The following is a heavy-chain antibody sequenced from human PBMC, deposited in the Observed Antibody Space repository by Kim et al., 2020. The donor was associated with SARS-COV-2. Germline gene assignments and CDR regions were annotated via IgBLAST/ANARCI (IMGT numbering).Heavy chain of an antibody. CDR2: IYYSGST. V-gene: IGHV4-59*13. J-gene: IGHJ3*02. CDR1: GGSISSYY. D-gene: IGHD6-19*01. Sequence: SETLSLTCTVSGGSISSYYWSWIRQPPGKGLEWIGYIYYSGSTNYNPSLKSRVTISVDTSKNQFSLKLSSVTAADTAVYYCARDRGDGQGLVRAFDIWGQGTMVTVSS. CDR3: ARDRGDGQGLVRAFDI.